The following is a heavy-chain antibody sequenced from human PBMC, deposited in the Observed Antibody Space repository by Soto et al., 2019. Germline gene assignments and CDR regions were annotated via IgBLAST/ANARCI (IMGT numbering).Heavy chain of an antibody. CDR1: GFTFSSYA. Sequence: GGSLRLSCAASGFTFSSYAMSWVRQAPWKGLEWVSAISGSGGSTYYADSVKGRFTISRDNSKNTLYLQMNSLRAEDTAVYYCAKDSAFTDYGDYVYWGQGTLVTVSS. CDR3: AKDSAFTDYGDYVY. D-gene: IGHD4-17*01. V-gene: IGHV3-23*01. CDR2: ISGSGGST. J-gene: IGHJ4*02.